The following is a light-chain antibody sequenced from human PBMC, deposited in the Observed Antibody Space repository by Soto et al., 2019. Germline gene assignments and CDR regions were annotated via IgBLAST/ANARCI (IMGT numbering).Light chain of an antibody. Sequence: QSALAQPASVSGSPGQSITISCTGTSSDIGGYNYVSWYRQHPGKAPKLMIYEVRNRPSEVSNRFSGSKSGNTASLTISGLQAEEEADYYCSSYTSSSILVFGTGTKVTVL. CDR3: SSYTSSSILV. CDR2: EVR. CDR1: SSDIGGYNY. J-gene: IGLJ1*01. V-gene: IGLV2-14*01.